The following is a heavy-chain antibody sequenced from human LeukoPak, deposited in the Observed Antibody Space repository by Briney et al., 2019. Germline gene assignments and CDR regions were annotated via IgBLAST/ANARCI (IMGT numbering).Heavy chain of an antibody. D-gene: IGHD6-19*01. Sequence: SETLSLTCTVSGGAISRYYWSWVRQPAGKGLEWMGRFYTGGSTINPSLKSRVTLSVDASKNQFSLQLSSVTAADTAVYYCARDAGTSGWLLDYWGQGTLVTVSS. CDR1: GGAISRYY. V-gene: IGHV4-4*07. CDR3: ARDAGTSGWLLDY. J-gene: IGHJ4*02. CDR2: FYTGGST.